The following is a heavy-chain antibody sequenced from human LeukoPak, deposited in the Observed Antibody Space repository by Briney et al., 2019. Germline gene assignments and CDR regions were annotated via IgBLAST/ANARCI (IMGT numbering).Heavy chain of an antibody. V-gene: IGHV3-21*01. Sequence: GGSLRLSCGASGFTFSRYSMNWVRQAPGKGLEWVSSIVGSTSNYIYYADSVKGRFTISRDDAKSSLYLQMNSLRAEDTAVYYCARDRRLTMFDYWGQGTLVTVSS. D-gene: IGHD3-10*01. J-gene: IGHJ4*02. CDR1: GFTFSRYS. CDR3: ARDRRLTMFDY. CDR2: IVGSTSNYI.